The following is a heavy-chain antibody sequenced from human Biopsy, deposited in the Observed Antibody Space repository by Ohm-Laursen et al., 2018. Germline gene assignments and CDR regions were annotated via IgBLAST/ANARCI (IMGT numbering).Heavy chain of an antibody. V-gene: IGHV4-39*01. J-gene: IGHJ4*02. D-gene: IGHD3-10*01. CDR3: ARIYFYGLGSSDYFFDS. CDR1: GDSIATFNYY. Sequence: PSDTLSLTWPVSGDSIATFNYYWGWVRQPPGKGLEWLATIFYSGTTHFSRPLESRLPISQDPSSNQFSLRIKYVTAADTGVYYCARIYFYGLGSSDYFFDSWGQGTLVTVSS. CDR2: IFYSGTT.